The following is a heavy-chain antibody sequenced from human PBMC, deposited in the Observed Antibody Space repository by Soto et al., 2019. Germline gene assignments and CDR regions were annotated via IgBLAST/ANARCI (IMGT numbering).Heavy chain of an antibody. CDR1: GFTFSSYA. V-gene: IGHV3-23*01. CDR2: ITDSGGTT. Sequence: EVQLLESGGGFVQPGGSLRLSCAASGFTFSSYAMSWVRQAPGKGLEWVSSITDSGGTTNSSDSVKGRFSISRDNAKSTRDLQMNSVSSDDTAVYYCAKDSNRPWFFDYWGQGTLVTVSS. CDR3: AKDSNRPWFFDY. J-gene: IGHJ4*02. D-gene: IGHD3-22*01.